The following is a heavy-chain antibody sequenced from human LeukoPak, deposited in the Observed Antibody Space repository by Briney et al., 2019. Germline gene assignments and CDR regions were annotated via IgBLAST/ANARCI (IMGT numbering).Heavy chain of an antibody. V-gene: IGHV3-7*01. J-gene: IGHJ4*02. CDR1: GFTFSSYW. Sequence: GGSLRLSCAASGFTFSSYWMSWVRQAPGKGLEWVANIKQDGSEKYYVDSVKGRFTISRDNAKNSLYLQMNSLRAEDTAVYYCARDDSSELYCTNGVCSPVAFDYWGQGTLVTVS. CDR2: IKQDGSEK. D-gene: IGHD2-8*01. CDR3: ARDDSSELYCTNGVCSPVAFDY.